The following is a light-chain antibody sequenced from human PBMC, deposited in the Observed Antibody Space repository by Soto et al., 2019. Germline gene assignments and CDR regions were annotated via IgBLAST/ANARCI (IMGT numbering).Light chain of an antibody. V-gene: IGKV3-20*01. J-gene: IGKJ5*01. CDR1: QSVSNNY. Sequence: EIVLTQSPGTLSLSPGERATLSCRASQSVSNNYLAWYQQKPGQAPRLLIYGASNRATGIPDRFSGSGSGTDFTLTISSLEPEDSAVYYCQQCHMWPITFGQGTRLEIK. CDR2: GAS. CDR3: QQCHMWPIT.